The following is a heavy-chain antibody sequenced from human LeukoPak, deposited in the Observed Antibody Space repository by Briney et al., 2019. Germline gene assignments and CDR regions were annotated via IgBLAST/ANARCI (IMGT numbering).Heavy chain of an antibody. V-gene: IGHV4-30-4*01. Sequence: SQTLPLTCIVSGGSISSDDHYWNWIRQSPGKGLEWIGYIFYSGTTYYNPSLGSRVTMSVDTSKNHFSLELQSVTAADTAVYYCARDRATLGGADYWGQGTLFTVSS. CDR3: ARDRATLGGADY. CDR2: IFYSGTT. D-gene: IGHD5-12*01. J-gene: IGHJ4*02. CDR1: GGSISSDDHY.